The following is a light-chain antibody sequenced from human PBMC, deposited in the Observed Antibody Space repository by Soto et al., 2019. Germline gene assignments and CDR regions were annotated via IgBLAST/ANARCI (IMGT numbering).Light chain of an antibody. CDR2: AAS. CDR3: QQYHRSSIT. CDR1: QGLSSY. J-gene: IGKJ5*01. Sequence: DIQMTQSPSSVSASVGDRVTITCRASQGLSSYLAWYQQKPGKAPKLLIYAASNLQSGVPSRFSGSGSGTDFTLTISSLQPEDFATYYCQQYHRSSITFGQGTRLEIK. V-gene: IGKV1D-16*01.